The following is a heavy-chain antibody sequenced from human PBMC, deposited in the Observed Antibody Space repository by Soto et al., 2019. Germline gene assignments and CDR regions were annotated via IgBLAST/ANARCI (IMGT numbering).Heavy chain of an antibody. CDR2: IYYIGST. CDR3: ARDLRFRGFYGMDV. V-gene: IGHV4-31*03. CDR1: GGSISSGGYY. Sequence: QVQLQESGPGLVKPSLTLSLTCTVSGGSISSGGYYWSWIRQHPGKGLEWIGYIYYIGSTYYNPSLKSRVTISVDTSKNQFSLKLSSVTAADTAVYYCARDLRFRGFYGMDVWGQGTTVTVSS. J-gene: IGHJ6*02. D-gene: IGHD3-10*01.